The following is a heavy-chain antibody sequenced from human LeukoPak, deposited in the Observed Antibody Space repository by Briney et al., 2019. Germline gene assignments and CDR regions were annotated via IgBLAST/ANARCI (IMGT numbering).Heavy chain of an antibody. V-gene: IGHV3-7*04. Sequence: GGSLRLSCAVSGLTFRSYWMAWVRQATGKGLEWVANINEDGSEKYYADSVKGRFTISRDNAKTSLYVQMNSLRAEDTAVYYCARGVFRYSDWGQGTLVTVSS. J-gene: IGHJ4*02. CDR1: GLTFRSYW. CDR2: INEDGSEK. D-gene: IGHD3-9*01. CDR3: ARGVFRYSD.